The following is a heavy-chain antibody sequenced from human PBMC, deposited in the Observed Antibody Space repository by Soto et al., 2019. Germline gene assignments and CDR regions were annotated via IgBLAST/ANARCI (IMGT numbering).Heavy chain of an antibody. J-gene: IGHJ4*02. CDR3: ARDDTPMARGFDY. Sequence: ASVKVSCKASGYTFTSYYMHRVRQAPGQGLEWMGIINPSGGSTSYAQKFQGRVTMTRDTSTSTVYMELSSLRSEDTSVYYCARDDTPMARGFDYWGQGTLVTVSS. V-gene: IGHV1-46*01. CDR2: INPSGGST. CDR1: GYTFTSYY. D-gene: IGHD5-18*01.